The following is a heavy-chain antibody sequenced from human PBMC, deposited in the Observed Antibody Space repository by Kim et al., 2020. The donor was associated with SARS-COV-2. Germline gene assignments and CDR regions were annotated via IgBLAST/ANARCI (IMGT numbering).Heavy chain of an antibody. J-gene: IGHJ5*02. CDR3: ARHKVTELTMFRGLTITNLDWFDP. V-gene: IGHV4-39*01. CDR2: MYYSGNT. CDR1: GGSISSSNYY. Sequence: SETLSLTCTVSGGSISSSNYYWGWIRQPPGKGLEWIGSMYYSGNTYYNPSLKSRVTISVHTSKNQFSLQLSSVTAADTAVYYCARHKVTELTMFRGLTITNLDWFDPWGQGTLVTVSS. D-gene: IGHD3-10*01.